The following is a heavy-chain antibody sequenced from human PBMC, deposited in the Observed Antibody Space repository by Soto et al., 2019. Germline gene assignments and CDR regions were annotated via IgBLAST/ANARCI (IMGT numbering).Heavy chain of an antibody. J-gene: IGHJ3*02. CDR3: ARFHKVYAFDI. V-gene: IGHV4-39*01. CDR1: GGSISSSSYY. CDR2: IYYSGST. Sequence: SETLSLTCTVSGGSISSSSYYWGWIRHPPGKGLEWIGSIYYSGSTYYNPSLKSRVTISVDTSKNQFSLKLSSVTAADTAVYYCARFHKVYAFDIWGQGTMVTVSS.